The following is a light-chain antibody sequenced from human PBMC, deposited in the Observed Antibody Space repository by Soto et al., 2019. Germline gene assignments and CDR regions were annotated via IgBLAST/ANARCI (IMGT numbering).Light chain of an antibody. Sequence: DVVMPKSPTSLTVTLGPPASISCRSRQGLVFKDGNTYLSWFQQRPGQSKRRLIHKVSNRDSGVPDRFSGSGSGTEFTLKITRVEAEDVGVYYCMQGTHWPHTFGQGTKVDIK. V-gene: IGKV2-30*01. J-gene: IGKJ1*01. CDR2: KVS. CDR1: QGLVFKDGNTY. CDR3: MQGTHWPHT.